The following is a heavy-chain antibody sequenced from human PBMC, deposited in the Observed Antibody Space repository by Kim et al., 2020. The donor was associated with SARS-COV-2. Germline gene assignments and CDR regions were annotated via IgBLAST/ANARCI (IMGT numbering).Heavy chain of an antibody. D-gene: IGHD3-10*01. CDR3: ARRRGLLWFGEPHAFDI. CDR2: IYYSGST. Sequence: SETLSLTCTVSGGSISSSSYYWGWIRQPPGKGLEWIGSIYYSGSTYYNPSLKSRVTISVDTSKNQFSLKLSSVTAADTAVYYCARRRGLLWFGEPHAFDIWGQGTMVTVSS. V-gene: IGHV4-39*01. CDR1: GGSISSSSYY. J-gene: IGHJ3*02.